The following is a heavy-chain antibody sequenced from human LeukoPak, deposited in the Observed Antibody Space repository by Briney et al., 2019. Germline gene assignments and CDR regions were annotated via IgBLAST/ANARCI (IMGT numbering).Heavy chain of an antibody. V-gene: IGHV4-59*01. CDR2: IYYSGST. D-gene: IGHD2/OR15-2a*01. CDR1: GGSISSNY. CDR3: ASLDGTYSTGYFDY. Sequence: SETLSLTCTVSGGSISSNYWSWIRQPPGKGLEWIGYIYYSGSTNYNLSLKSRVTISVDTSKNQFSLKLSSVTAADTAVYYCASLDGTYSTGYFDYWGQGTLVTVSS. J-gene: IGHJ4*02.